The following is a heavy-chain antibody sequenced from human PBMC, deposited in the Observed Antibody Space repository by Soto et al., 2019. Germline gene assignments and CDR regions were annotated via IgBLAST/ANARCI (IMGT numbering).Heavy chain of an antibody. CDR2: IIPFFGTA. D-gene: IGHD4-17*01. V-gene: IGHV1-69*13. Sequence: SVKVSCKASGGTFSTCGISWVRQAPGQGLEWMGGIIPFFGTARYSQRFEDRITITADESTNTVYMDLRSLTSEDTAIYYCAKSAPMDAGDKYYYDFWGQGALVTVSS. CDR3: AKSAPMDAGDKYYYDF. CDR1: GGTFSTCG. J-gene: IGHJ4*02.